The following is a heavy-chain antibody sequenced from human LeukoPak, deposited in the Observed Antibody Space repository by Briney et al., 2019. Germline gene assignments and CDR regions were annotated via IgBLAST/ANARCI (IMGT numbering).Heavy chain of an antibody. D-gene: IGHD3-10*01. CDR2: IIPIFGTA. V-gene: IGHV1-69*13. Sequence: ASVKVSCKASGGTFSSYAISWVRQAPGQGLEWMGGIIPIFGTANYAQKFQGRVTIIADESTSTAYMELSSLRSEDTAVYYCARDTEPYGSGDPGPWGQGTLVTVSS. CDR3: ARDTEPYGSGDPGP. CDR1: GGTFSSYA. J-gene: IGHJ5*02.